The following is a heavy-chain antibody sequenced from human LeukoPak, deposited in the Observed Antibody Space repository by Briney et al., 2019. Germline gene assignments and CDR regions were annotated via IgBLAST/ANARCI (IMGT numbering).Heavy chain of an antibody. V-gene: IGHV3-53*01. Sequence: QAGGSLRLSCAASGFTVSSNYMSWVRQAPGKGLEWVSVIYSGGSTYYADSVKGRFTISRDNSENTLYLQMSSLRAEDTAVYYCARVDCGGDCYSTNWFDPWGQGTLVTVSS. CDR1: GFTVSSNY. J-gene: IGHJ5*02. CDR2: IYSGGST. CDR3: ARVDCGGDCYSTNWFDP. D-gene: IGHD2-21*02.